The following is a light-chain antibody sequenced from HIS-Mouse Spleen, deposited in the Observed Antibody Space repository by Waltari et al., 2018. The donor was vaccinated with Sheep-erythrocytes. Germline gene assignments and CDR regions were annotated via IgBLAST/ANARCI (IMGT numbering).Light chain of an antibody. CDR2: EGS. Sequence: QSALTQPASVSGSPGQSITISCTGTSSDVGSYNLVSWYQQHPGKAPKLSIYEGSKRPAGVLDRCSGSKAGNTASLTVSGLQAEDEADYYCSSYAGSNNWVFGGGTKLTVL. CDR1: SSDVGSYNL. CDR3: SSYAGSNNWV. V-gene: IGLV2-14*02. J-gene: IGLJ3*02.